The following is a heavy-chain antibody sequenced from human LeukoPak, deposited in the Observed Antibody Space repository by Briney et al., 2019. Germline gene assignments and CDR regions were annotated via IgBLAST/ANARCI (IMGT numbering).Heavy chain of an antibody. D-gene: IGHD3-9*01. CDR2: INPNSGGT. Sequence: ASVKLSCKASGYTFTGYYMHWVREAPGQGLEWMGWINPNSGGTSYAQKFQGRVTMTRDTSISTAYMELSRLRSDDTAVYYCARTDDILTGYHNYFDYWGQGTLVTVSS. CDR1: GYTFTGYY. V-gene: IGHV1-2*02. CDR3: ARTDDILTGYHNYFDY. J-gene: IGHJ4*02.